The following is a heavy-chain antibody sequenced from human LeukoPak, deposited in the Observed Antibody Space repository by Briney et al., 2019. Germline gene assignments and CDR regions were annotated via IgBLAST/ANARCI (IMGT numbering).Heavy chain of an antibody. CDR2: IDPRDSYT. Sequence: GESLKISCKGSGYSFTSYWISWVRQMPGKGLEWMGRIDPRDSYTNYSPSSQGHVTISADKSISTAYLQWSSLKASDTAMYYCARQGGFGELLYWFDPWGQGTLVTVSS. D-gene: IGHD3-10*01. V-gene: IGHV5-10-1*01. CDR1: GYSFTSYW. CDR3: ARQGGFGELLYWFDP. J-gene: IGHJ5*02.